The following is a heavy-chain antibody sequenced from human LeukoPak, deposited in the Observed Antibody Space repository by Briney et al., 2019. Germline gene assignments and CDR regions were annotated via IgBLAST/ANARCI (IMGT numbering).Heavy chain of an antibody. Sequence: GGSLRLSCAASGFIFSSYSMNWVRQAPGKGLEWVSSISSSSSYIYYADSVKGRFTISRDNSKNTLYLQMNSLRAEDTAVYYCARDHDYYYGMDVWGQGTTVTVSS. CDR3: ARDHDYYYGMDV. J-gene: IGHJ6*02. D-gene: IGHD3-16*01. CDR2: ISSSSSYI. V-gene: IGHV3-21*01. CDR1: GFIFSSYS.